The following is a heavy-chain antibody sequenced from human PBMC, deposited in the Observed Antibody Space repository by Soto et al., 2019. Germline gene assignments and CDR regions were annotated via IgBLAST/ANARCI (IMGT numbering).Heavy chain of an antibody. D-gene: IGHD2-15*01. CDR2: INHSGST. J-gene: IGHJ5*02. CDR3: ARGLSGELVAATPGWFDP. Sequence: SEPLSLTSAVYGGSFSGYYWSWIRQPPGKGLEWIGEINHSGSTNYNPSLKSRVTISVDTSKNQFSLKLSSVTAADTAVYYCARGLSGELVAATPGWFDPWGQGTLVTVSS. V-gene: IGHV4-34*01. CDR1: GGSFSGYY.